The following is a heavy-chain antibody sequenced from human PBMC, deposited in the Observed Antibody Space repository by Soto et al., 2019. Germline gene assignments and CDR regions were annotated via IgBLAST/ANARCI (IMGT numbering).Heavy chain of an antibody. CDR2: IIPSFGTA. V-gene: IGHV1-69*13. J-gene: IGHJ6*02. CDR1: GGTFSSYA. Sequence: GASVKASCKASGGTFSSYAISWVRQAPGQGLEWMGGIIPSFGTANYAQKFQGRVTITADESTSTAYMELSSLRSEDTAVYYCARASRGFRYYYGMDVWGQGTTETVSS. CDR3: ARASRGFRYYYGMDV. D-gene: IGHD3-10*01.